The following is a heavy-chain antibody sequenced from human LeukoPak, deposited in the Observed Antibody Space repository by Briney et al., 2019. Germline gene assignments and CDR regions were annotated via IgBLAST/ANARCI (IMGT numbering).Heavy chain of an antibody. V-gene: IGHV4-59*12. CDR1: GGSISSYY. J-gene: IGHJ6*02. CDR3: ARDAPSYYYDSSGYRNAYYYYGMDV. Sequence: SETLSLTCTVSGGSISSYYWSWIRQPPGKGLEWIGYIYYSGSTNYNPSLRSRVTISVDTSKNQFSLKLSSVTAADTAVYYCARDAPSYYYDSSGYRNAYYYYGMDVWGQGTTVTVSS. D-gene: IGHD3-22*01. CDR2: IYYSGST.